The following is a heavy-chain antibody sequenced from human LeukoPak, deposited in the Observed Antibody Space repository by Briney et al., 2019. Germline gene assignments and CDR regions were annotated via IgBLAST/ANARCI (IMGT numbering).Heavy chain of an antibody. CDR3: AKDRGAVAGSFDY. V-gene: IGHV3-30*02. D-gene: IGHD6-19*01. CDR2: IRYDGSNN. CDR1: GFTFISDG. Sequence: GGALMLSCAASGFTFISDGMHWVRQAPAKGLGWVAFIRYDGSNNYYADSVKGRFTTSSDNSKTTLYLQMNRLRAEATAVYYCAKDRGAVAGSFDYWGQGTLVTVSS. J-gene: IGHJ4*02.